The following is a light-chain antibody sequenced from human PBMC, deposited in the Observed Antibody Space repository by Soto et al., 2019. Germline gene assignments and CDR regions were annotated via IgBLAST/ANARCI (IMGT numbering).Light chain of an antibody. CDR2: DAS. V-gene: IGKV1-39*01. CDR3: QQSYSTPFT. CDR1: QTISSY. J-gene: IGKJ4*01. Sequence: DIQMTQSPSSLSASVGDRVTITCRTSQTISSYLNWFQQRPGKAPTLLIYDASSLQSGVPSRFSGSGSGTDFTVTISSLQPEDFGTYYCQQSYSTPFTFGGGTTVEIK.